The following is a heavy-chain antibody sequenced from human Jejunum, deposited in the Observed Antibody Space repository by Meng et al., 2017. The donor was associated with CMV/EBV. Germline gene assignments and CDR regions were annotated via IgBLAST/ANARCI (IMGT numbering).Heavy chain of an antibody. D-gene: IGHD2-2*01. J-gene: IGHJ4*02. CDR3: AKADLGYCSGTICYRFDY. CDR1: YA. Sequence: YAMSWVRQTPGKGLEWVSAISGSGGGGGTYYADSVKGRCTISRDNSKNTLYLQMNSLRAEDTAVYYCAKADLGYCSGTICYRFDYLGQGTLVTVSS. V-gene: IGHV3-23*01. CDR2: ISGSGGGGGT.